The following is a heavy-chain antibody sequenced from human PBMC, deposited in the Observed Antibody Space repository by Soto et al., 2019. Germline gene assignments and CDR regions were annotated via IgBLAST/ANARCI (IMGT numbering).Heavy chain of an antibody. CDR3: ARRGLDFWSGLDYYYYYMDV. CDR1: GGSISSSSYY. D-gene: IGHD3-3*01. Sequence: SETLSLTCTVSGGSISSSSYYWGWIRQPPGKGLEWIGSIYYSGSTYYNPSLKSRVTISVDTSKNQFSLKLSSVTAADTAVYYCARRGLDFWSGLDYYYYYMDVWGKGTTVTVSS. V-gene: IGHV4-39*01. J-gene: IGHJ6*03. CDR2: IYYSGST.